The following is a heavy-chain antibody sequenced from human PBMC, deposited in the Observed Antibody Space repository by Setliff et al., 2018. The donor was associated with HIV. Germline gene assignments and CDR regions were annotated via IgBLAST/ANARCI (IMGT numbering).Heavy chain of an antibody. Sequence: PSETLSLTCAVYGGSFGGYYWSWIRQTPGKGLEWIGEINHSGSTNYNPSLKSRVTISVDTSKKQFSLKLSSVTAADTAVYYCARRPYYFDYWGQGTLVTVSS. J-gene: IGHJ4*02. V-gene: IGHV4-34*01. CDR2: INHSGST. CDR1: GGSFGGYY. CDR3: ARRPYYFDY.